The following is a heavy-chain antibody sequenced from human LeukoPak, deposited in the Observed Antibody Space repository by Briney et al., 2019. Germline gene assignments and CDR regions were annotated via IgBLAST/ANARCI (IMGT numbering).Heavy chain of an antibody. CDR3: AKSVLSPYYYYGMDV. CDR1: GFTFSSYA. CDR2: ISGSGGST. V-gene: IGHV3-23*01. Sequence: PGGSLRLSCAAYGFTFSSYAMSWVRQAPGKGMEWVSAISGSGGSTYYADSVRGRFTISRDNSKNTLYLQMNSLRAEDTAVYYCAKSVLSPYYYYGMDVWGQGTTVTVSS. J-gene: IGHJ6*02.